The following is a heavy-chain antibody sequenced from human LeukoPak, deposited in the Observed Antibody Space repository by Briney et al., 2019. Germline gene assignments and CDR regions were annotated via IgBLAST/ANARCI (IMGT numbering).Heavy chain of an antibody. Sequence: SETLSLTCTVSGGSISSGSYYWSWIRQPAGKGLEWIGRIYTSGSTNYNLSLKSRVTISVDTSKNQFSLKLSSVTAADTAVYYCARDRAAYCGGDCYPNWFDPWGQGTLVTVSS. J-gene: IGHJ5*02. D-gene: IGHD2-21*02. V-gene: IGHV4-61*02. CDR1: GGSISSGSYY. CDR2: IYTSGST. CDR3: ARDRAAYCGGDCYPNWFDP.